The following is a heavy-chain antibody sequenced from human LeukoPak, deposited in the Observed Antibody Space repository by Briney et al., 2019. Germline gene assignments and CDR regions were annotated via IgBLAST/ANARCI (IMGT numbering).Heavy chain of an antibody. J-gene: IGHJ5*02. D-gene: IGHD3-22*01. Sequence: ASVKVSCKASGYTFTSYDINWVRQATGQGLEWMGWMNPNSGNTGYAQKFQGRVTITRDTSASTAYMELSSLRSEDMAVYYCAREYYYDSSGYYPNWFDPWGQGTLVTVSS. CDR1: GYTFTSYD. CDR2: MNPNSGNT. V-gene: IGHV1-8*01. CDR3: AREYYYDSSGYYPNWFDP.